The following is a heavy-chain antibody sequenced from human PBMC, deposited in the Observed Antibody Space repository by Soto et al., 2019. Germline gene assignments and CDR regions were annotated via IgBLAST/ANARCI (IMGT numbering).Heavy chain of an antibody. CDR3: AKDLGMTTVTTAYYYYGMDV. CDR2: ISYDGSNK. Sequence: QVQLVESGGGVVQPGRSLRLSCAASGFTFSSYGMHWVRQAPGKGLEWVAVISYDGSNKYYADSVKGRFTISRDNSKNTLYLQMNSLRAEDTAVYYCAKDLGMTTVTTAYYYYGMDVWGQGTTVTVSS. V-gene: IGHV3-30*18. CDR1: GFTFSSYG. D-gene: IGHD4-17*01. J-gene: IGHJ6*02.